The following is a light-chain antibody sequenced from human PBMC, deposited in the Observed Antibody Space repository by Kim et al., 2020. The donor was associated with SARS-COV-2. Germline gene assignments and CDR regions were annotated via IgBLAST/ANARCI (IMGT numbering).Light chain of an antibody. V-gene: IGLV3-19*01. Sequence: SSELTQDPAVSVALGQTVSFTCQGDSLRTYYAGWYQQKPGQAPVLVIYGKNNRPSGIPDRFSGSSSGDTASLTITGAQAEDEADYYCNSRDSSGNLYVFGTGTTVTLL. J-gene: IGLJ1*01. CDR3: NSRDSSGNLYV. CDR1: SLRTYY. CDR2: GKN.